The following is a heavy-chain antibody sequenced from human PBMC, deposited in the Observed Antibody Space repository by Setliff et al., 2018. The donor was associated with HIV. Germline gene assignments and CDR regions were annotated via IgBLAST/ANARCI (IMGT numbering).Heavy chain of an antibody. CDR3: ARDFKRYNSPCRFDP. D-gene: IGHD1-1*01. CDR2: INTSGTT. J-gene: IGHJ5*02. CDR1: GGSISSATYY. Sequence: SETLSLTCSVSGGSISSATYYWNWIRQPAGKALEWIGRINTSGTTIYSPSLKSRVTISLEKSNNQFSLKLSSVTAADTAVYYCARDFKRYNSPCRFDPWGQGILVTVPQ. V-gene: IGHV4-61*02.